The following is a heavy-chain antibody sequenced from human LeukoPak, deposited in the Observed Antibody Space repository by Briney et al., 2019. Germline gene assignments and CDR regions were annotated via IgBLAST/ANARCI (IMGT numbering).Heavy chain of an antibody. CDR2: ISSSGSTI. Sequence: GGSLRLSCAASGFTFSSYEMNWVRQAPGKGLEGVSYISSSGSTIYYADSVKGRFTISRDNAKNSLYLQMNSLRAEDTAVYYCASPGTCGGDCPPYWYFDLWGRGTLVTVSS. J-gene: IGHJ2*01. D-gene: IGHD2-21*02. V-gene: IGHV3-48*03. CDR1: GFTFSSYE. CDR3: ASPGTCGGDCPPYWYFDL.